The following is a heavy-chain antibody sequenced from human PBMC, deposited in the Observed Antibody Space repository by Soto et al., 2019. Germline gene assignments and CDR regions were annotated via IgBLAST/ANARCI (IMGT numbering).Heavy chain of an antibody. CDR1: GGTFSSYT. V-gene: IGHV1-69*08. J-gene: IGHJ6*03. D-gene: IGHD2-2*01. CDR2: IIPILGIA. Sequence: QVQLVQSGAEVKKPGSSVKVSCKASGGTFSSYTISWVRQAPGQGLEWMGRIIPILGIANYAQKFQGRVTITADKSTSTAYMELSSLRSEDTAVYYCVRDSDIVVVPAAMAGYYYYYMDVWGKGTTVTVSS. CDR3: VRDSDIVVVPAAMAGYYYYYMDV.